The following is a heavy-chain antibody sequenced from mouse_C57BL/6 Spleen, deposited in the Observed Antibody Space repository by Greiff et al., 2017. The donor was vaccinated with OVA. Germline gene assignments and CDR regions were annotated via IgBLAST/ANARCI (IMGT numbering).Heavy chain of an antibody. V-gene: IGHV2-2*01. J-gene: IGHJ2*01. CDR2: IWSGGST. CDR3: ARNLVLYFDY. Sequence: QVQLKESGPGLVQPSQSLSITCTVSGFSLTSYGVHWVRQSPGKGLEWLGVIWSGGSTDYNAAFISRLSISKDNSKSQVFFKMNSLQADDTAIYYCARNLVLYFDYWGQGTTLTVSS. CDR1: GFSLTSYG. D-gene: IGHD1-1*02.